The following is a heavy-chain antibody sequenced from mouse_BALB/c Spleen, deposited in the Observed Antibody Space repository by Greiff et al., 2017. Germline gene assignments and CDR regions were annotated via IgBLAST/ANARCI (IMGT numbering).Heavy chain of an antibody. D-gene: IGHD2-4*01. CDR1: GYSFTGYN. J-gene: IGHJ3*01. V-gene: IGHV1S135*01. CDR3: ARGDDYEGFAY. CDR2: IDPYNGGT. Sequence: EVQLQQSGPELGKPGASVKISCKASGYSFTGYNMYWVKQSHRKSLEWIGYIDPYNGGTSYNQKSKGKATLTVDKSSSTAYMHLNSLTSEDSAIYYCARGDDYEGFAYWGQGTLVTVSA.